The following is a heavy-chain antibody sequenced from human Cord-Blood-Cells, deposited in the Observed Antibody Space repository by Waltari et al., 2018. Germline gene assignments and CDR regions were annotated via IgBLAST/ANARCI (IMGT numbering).Heavy chain of an antibody. CDR2: SNHSGST. Sequence: QVQLQQWGAGLLKPSETLSLTCAVYGGSFSGYYWSWIRQPPGKGLEWIGESNHSGSTNYNPSLKSRVTISVVTSKNQFSLKLSSVTAADTAVYYCARGTLVPAAVVWGKGTTVTVSS. CDR3: ARGTLVPAAVV. V-gene: IGHV4-34*01. D-gene: IGHD2-2*01. J-gene: IGHJ6*04. CDR1: GGSFSGYY.